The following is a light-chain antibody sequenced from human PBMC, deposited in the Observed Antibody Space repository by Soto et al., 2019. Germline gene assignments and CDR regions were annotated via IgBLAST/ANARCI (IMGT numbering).Light chain of an antibody. V-gene: IGKV1-5*01. Sequence: TQSPSTLPSSVGDRATLSCRASQSISSCLAWYQQKPGKAPRLLIYDASNLASGIPARFSGSGSGTDFTLTISSLQPEDFAAYYCQQCSSYSRTFGGGTKVDIK. CDR2: DAS. J-gene: IGKJ4*01. CDR1: QSISSC. CDR3: QQCSSYSRT.